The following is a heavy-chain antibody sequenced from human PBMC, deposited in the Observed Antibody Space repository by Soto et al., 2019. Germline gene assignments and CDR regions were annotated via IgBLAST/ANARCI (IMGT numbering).Heavy chain of an antibody. V-gene: IGHV4-39*01. CDR2: IYYSGST. Sequence: QLQLQESGPGLVKPSETLSLTCTVSSGSISSSSYYWGWIRQPPGKGLEWIGSIYYSGSTYYNPSLKSRVTISVDTSKNQFSLKLSSVTAADTAVYYCARKWFGELYDRSNNWFDPWVQGTLVTVSS. CDR3: ARKWFGELYDRSNNWFDP. CDR1: SGSISSSSYY. J-gene: IGHJ5*02. D-gene: IGHD3-10*01.